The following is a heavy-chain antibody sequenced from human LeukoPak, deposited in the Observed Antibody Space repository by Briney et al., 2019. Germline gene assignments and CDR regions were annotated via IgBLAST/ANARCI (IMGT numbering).Heavy chain of an antibody. CDR2: ISSSSSYI. Sequence: PGGSLRLSCAASGFTFSSYSMNWVRRAPGRGLECASSISSSSSYIYYADSVKGRFTISRDNAKNSLYLQMNSLRAEDTAVYYCARGIWGIAARPNDYWGQGTLVTVSS. D-gene: IGHD6-6*01. V-gene: IGHV3-21*01. J-gene: IGHJ4*02. CDR1: GFTFSSYS. CDR3: ARGIWGIAARPNDY.